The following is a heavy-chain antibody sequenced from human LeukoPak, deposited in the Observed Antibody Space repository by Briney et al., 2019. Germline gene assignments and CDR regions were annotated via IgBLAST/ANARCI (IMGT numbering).Heavy chain of an antibody. CDR2: IYTSGST. CDR3: ARLGYYYDSGGYYPPKGNAFDI. J-gene: IGHJ3*02. CDR1: GGSISSYY. V-gene: IGHV4-4*09. Sequence: SETLSLTCTVSGGSISSYYRSWIRQPPGKGLEWIGYIYTSGSTNYNPSLKSRVTISVDTSKNQFSLKLSSVTAADTAVYYCARLGYYYDSGGYYPPKGNAFDIWGQGTMVTVSS. D-gene: IGHD3-22*01.